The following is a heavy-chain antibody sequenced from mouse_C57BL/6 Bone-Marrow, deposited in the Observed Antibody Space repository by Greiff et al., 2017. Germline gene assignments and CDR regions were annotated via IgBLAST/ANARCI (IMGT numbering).Heavy chain of an antibody. CDR2: IYPGSGNT. V-gene: IGHV1-76*01. Sequence: VQLQQSGAELVRPGASVKLSCTASGYTFTDYYINWVKQRPGQGLEWIARIYPGSGNTYYNQKFKGKAPLTADKSSSTAYMQLSSLTSEDAAVXCCARSYCGSSPYCFDYGGQGTTLTVSA. D-gene: IGHD1-1*01. CDR1: GYTFTDYY. J-gene: IGHJ2*01. CDR3: ARSYCGSSPYCFDY.